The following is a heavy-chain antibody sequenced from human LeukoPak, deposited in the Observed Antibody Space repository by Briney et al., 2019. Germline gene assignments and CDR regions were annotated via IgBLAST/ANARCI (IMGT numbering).Heavy chain of an antibody. CDR3: ARGRREQLVENWFDP. Sequence: GGSLRLSCAASGFTFSSYAMSWVRQAPGKGLEWVSVISGSGGSTFYAGSVKGRFTISRDNSKNTLYLQMNSLGAEDTAVYYCARGRREQLVENWFDPWGQGTLVTVSS. D-gene: IGHD6-13*01. V-gene: IGHV3-23*01. J-gene: IGHJ5*02. CDR2: ISGSGGST. CDR1: GFTFSSYA.